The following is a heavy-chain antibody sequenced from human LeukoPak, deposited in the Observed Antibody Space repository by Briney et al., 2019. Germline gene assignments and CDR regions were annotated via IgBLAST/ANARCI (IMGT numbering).Heavy chain of an antibody. CDR3: AKGYYGSGSYFDY. CDR1: GFTFDDYA. J-gene: IGHJ4*02. CDR2: ISWDGGST. D-gene: IGHD3-10*01. Sequence: PGGSLRLSCAASGFTFDDYAMHWVRQAPGKGLEWVSLISWDGGSTYYADSVKGRFTISRDNSKNSLYLQMNSLRAEDTALYYCAKGYYGSGSYFDYWGQGTLVTVSS. V-gene: IGHV3-43D*03.